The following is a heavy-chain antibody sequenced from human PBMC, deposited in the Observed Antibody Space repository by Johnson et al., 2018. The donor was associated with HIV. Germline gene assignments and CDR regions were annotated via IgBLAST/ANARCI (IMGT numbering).Heavy chain of an antibody. V-gene: IGHV3-15*01. J-gene: IGHJ3*02. Sequence: VQLVESGGGLVKPGGSLRLSCAASGFTLSNAWMSWVRQAPGKGLEWVGHIKSNTDGGTKDYVASVKGRCTISRDDSKNTLYLQMNSLKIEDTAVYYCATPWDLLCAFDIWGQGTMVTVSS. CDR1: GFTLSNAW. D-gene: IGHD1-26*01. CDR2: IKSNTDGGTK. CDR3: ATPWDLLCAFDI.